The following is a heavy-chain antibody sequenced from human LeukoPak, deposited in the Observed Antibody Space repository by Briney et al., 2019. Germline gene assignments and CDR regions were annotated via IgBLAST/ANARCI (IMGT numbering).Heavy chain of an antibody. CDR1: GFTFSSYA. CDR2: ISYDGSNK. J-gene: IGHJ4*02. V-gene: IGHV3-30*04. Sequence: PGGSLRLSCAASGFTFSSYAMHWVRQAPGKGLEWVAVISYDGSNKYYADSVKGRFTISRDNSKNTLYLQMNSLRAEDTAVYYCARDRESHSGSSYYFDYWGQGTLVTVSS. D-gene: IGHD3-10*01. CDR3: ARDRESHSGSSYYFDY.